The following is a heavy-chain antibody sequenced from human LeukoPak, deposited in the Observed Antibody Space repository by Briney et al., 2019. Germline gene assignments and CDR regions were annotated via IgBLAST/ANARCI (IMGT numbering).Heavy chain of an antibody. V-gene: IGHV4-59*01. CDR3: ARVGSLTYDI. Sequence: KPSETLSLTCTVSGGSISSYYWSWIRQPPGKGLEWIGYIYYSGSTNYNPSLKSRVTISVDTSKNQFSLKLSAVTAADTAVYYCARVGSLTYDIWAKGQWSPSLQ. J-gene: IGHJ3*02. D-gene: IGHD1-26*01. CDR1: GGSISSYY. CDR2: IYYSGST.